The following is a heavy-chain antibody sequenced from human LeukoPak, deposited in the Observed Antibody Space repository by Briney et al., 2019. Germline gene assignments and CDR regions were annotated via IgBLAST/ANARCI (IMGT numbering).Heavy chain of an antibody. Sequence: ASVKVSCKASGYTFTGYYMHWVRQAPGQGLERMGWINPNSGGTNYAQKFQGRVTMTRDTSISTAYMELSRLRSDDTAVYYCARGMRITMIVVSLGYWGQGTLVTVSS. D-gene: IGHD3-22*01. CDR3: ARGMRITMIVVSLGY. CDR2: INPNSGGT. CDR1: GYTFTGYY. J-gene: IGHJ4*02. V-gene: IGHV1-2*02.